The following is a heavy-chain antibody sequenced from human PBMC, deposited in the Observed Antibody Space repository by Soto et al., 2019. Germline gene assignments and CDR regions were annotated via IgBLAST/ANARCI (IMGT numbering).Heavy chain of an antibody. V-gene: IGHV2-26*01. CDR2: IFSNDAK. J-gene: IGHJ5*02. CDR1: GFSLKNDRVG. Sequence: QVTLKESGPVLVKPTETLTLTCTVSGFSLKNDRVGVAWIRQPPGKALEWLAHIFSNDAKVYNTSLKNRLTISKDPSNSLVVLTMANMDPVDTATYSCARVQSLFDDHHAFDPWGQGTLVTVSA. D-gene: IGHD3-10*02. CDR3: ARVQSLFDDHHAFDP.